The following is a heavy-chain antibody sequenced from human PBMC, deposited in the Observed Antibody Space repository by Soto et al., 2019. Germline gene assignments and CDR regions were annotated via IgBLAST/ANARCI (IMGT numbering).Heavy chain of an antibody. D-gene: IGHD4-4*01. V-gene: IGHV4-30-2*01. CDR3: ARGMTTVTTYDY. CDR1: GGSISSGGYS. CDR2: IYHSGST. J-gene: IGHJ4*02. Sequence: SETLSLTCAVSGGSISSGGYSWSWIRQPPGKGLEWIEYIYHSGSTYYNPSLKSRVTISVDRSKNQFSLNLSSVTAADTAVYYCARGMTTVTTYDYRGQGTPVTVSS.